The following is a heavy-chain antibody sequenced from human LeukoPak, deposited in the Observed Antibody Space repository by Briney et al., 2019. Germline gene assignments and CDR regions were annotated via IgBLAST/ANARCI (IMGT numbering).Heavy chain of an antibody. CDR1: GFTFSSYS. D-gene: IGHD3-22*01. CDR2: ISSSSSYI. CDR3: ARDYYDSSGYYRACDY. Sequence: GGSLRLSCAASGFTFSSYSMNWVRQAPGKGLEWVSSISSSSSYIYYADSAKGRFTISRDNAKNSLYLQMNSLRAEDTAVYYCARDYYDSSGYYRACDYWGQGTLVTVSS. V-gene: IGHV3-21*01. J-gene: IGHJ4*02.